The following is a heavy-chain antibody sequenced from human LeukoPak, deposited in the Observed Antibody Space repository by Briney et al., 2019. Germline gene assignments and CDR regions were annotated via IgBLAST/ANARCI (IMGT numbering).Heavy chain of an antibody. CDR2: IHPDGRIT. V-gene: IGHV3-74*03. CDR1: GFTISNYW. Sequence: GGSLRLSCVGSGFTISNYWMHWVRQAPGTGLVWVSRIHPDGRITTYADSVKGRFTISRDNAKNTLYLQMNSLRAEDTAVYYCAPQQTYSPYNWFDPWDQGTLVTVSS. D-gene: IGHD5-12*01. CDR3: APQQTYSPYNWFDP. J-gene: IGHJ5*02.